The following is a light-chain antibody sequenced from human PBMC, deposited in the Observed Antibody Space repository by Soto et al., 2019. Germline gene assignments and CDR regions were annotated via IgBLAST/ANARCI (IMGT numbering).Light chain of an antibody. J-gene: IGLJ1*01. CDR2: GNA. V-gene: IGLV1-40*01. CDR1: SSNIGADYD. Sequence: QSVLTQPPSVSGAPGQRIIISCTGSSSNIGADYDVHWYKQFPGAAPKLLIYGNANRPSGVPDRISGSKSGTSASLAITGIQAEDEADYYCQSYDRSLSGYVFGTGTKLTVL. CDR3: QSYDRSLSGYV.